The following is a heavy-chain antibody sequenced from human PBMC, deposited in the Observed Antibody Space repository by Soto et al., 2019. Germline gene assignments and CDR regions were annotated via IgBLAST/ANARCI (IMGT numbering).Heavy chain of an antibody. D-gene: IGHD6-6*01. V-gene: IGHV3-30*03. CDR1: GFTFRWFG. CDR2: ISNDGSNE. CDR3: ARRSSSSLGSLFDP. J-gene: IGHJ5*02. Sequence: GGSLRLSCAGSGFTFRWFGMNWVRQAPGKGLEWVARISNDGSNEYYVDSVKGRFTISRDNSKNTLYLQMDSLRAEDTAVYYCARRSSSSLGSLFDPWGRGILVTVSS.